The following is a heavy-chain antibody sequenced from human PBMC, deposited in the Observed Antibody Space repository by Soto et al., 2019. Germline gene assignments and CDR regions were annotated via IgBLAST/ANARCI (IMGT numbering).Heavy chain of an antibody. Sequence: PSETLSLTCTVSGGSISSGDYYWSWIRQPPGKGLEWIGYIYYSGSTYYNPSLKSRVTISVDTSKNQFSLKLSSVTVADTAVYYCARVSGSYLFDYWGQGTLVTVSS. D-gene: IGHD1-26*01. CDR3: ARVSGSYLFDY. CDR2: IYYSGST. J-gene: IGHJ4*02. CDR1: GGSISSGDYY. V-gene: IGHV4-30-4*01.